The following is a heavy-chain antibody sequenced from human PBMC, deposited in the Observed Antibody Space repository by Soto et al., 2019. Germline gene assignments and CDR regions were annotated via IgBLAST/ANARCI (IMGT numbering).Heavy chain of an antibody. CDR2: VSHDGTT. Sequence: SETLSLTCTVSGASISSGDYLWSWIRQSPGKGLEWIGYVSHDGTTYYNPSLESRVAISVDTSKNQFSLKVTSVTAADTAVYYCDRDPCCGGGPYGIDVWGKGTTSTVPS. CDR1: GASISSGDYL. D-gene: IGHD2-21*01. CDR3: DRDPCCGGGPYGIDV. J-gene: IGHJ6*04. V-gene: IGHV4-30-4*01.